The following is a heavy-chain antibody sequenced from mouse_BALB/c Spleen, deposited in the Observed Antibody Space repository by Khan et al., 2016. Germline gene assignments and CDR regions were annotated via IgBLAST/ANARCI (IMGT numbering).Heavy chain of an antibody. J-gene: IGHJ4*01. V-gene: IGHV2-6-7*01. D-gene: IGHD1-1*02. Sequence: QVQLKESGPGPVAPSQSLSITCTVSGFSLIGYGLNWVRQPPGKGLEWLGMIWGDGSTDYTSALKSRLSISKDNSKSQVFLKMNSLQTDDTARYYSARVWGDYWGQGTSVTVSS. CDR2: IWGDGST. CDR1: GFSLIGYG. CDR3: ARVWGDY.